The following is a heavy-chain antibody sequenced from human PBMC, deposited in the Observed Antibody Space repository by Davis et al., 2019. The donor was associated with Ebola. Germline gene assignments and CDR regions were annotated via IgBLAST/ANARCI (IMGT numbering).Heavy chain of an antibody. Sequence: GESLKISCQASGYTFTRYWIVWVRQMPGKGLEWMGIIYPGDSDTRYSPSFLGQVIISADKSISTAYLQWSSLKASDTAMYYCARAPYYYDISGYYGDYWGQGTLVTVSS. CDR1: GYTFTRYW. D-gene: IGHD3-22*01. CDR3: ARAPYYYDISGYYGDY. CDR2: IYPGDSDT. V-gene: IGHV5-51*01. J-gene: IGHJ4*02.